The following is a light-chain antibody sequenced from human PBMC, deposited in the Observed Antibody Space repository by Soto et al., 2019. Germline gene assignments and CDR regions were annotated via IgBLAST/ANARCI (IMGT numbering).Light chain of an antibody. J-gene: IGKJ1*01. V-gene: IGKV1-5*01. Sequence: DIQMTQSPSTLSASVGDRVTITCRASHNIRNGVAWYQQKPGKAPNLLIYDASSLQSGVPSRFSGSGSGTDFTLTISSLQSDDFATYYCQQYSDYKSFGQGTKVEVK. CDR2: DAS. CDR3: QQYSDYKS. CDR1: HNIRNG.